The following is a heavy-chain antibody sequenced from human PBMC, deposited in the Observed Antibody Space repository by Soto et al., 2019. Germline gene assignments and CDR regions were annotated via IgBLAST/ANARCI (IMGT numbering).Heavy chain of an antibody. CDR3: ARQVSYNSNDASVFDF. CDR2: IYYIGST. CDR1: GGSISSHY. D-gene: IGHD1-1*01. V-gene: IGHV4-59*08. J-gene: IGHJ4*02. Sequence: QVQLQESGPGLVKPSETLSLTCSVSGGSISSHYWSWIRQPPGKGLEWIGFIYYIGSTYYNPSLESRVTISVDTPNNQLPLTLSSVTAADTAVYSCARQVSYNSNDASVFDFWGRGTLVTVSS.